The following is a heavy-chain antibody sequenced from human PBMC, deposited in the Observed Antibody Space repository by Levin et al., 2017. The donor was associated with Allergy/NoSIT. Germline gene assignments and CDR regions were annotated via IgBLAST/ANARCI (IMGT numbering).Heavy chain of an antibody. V-gene: IGHV3-33*01. CDR2: IWYDGSNK. CDR3: ARSPIAVAGCCFDY. J-gene: IGHJ4*02. CDR1: GFTFSSYG. D-gene: IGHD6-19*01. Sequence: GGSLRLSCAASGFTFSSYGMHWVRQAPGKGLEWVAVIWYDGSNKYYADSVKGRFTISRDNSKNTLYLQMNSLRAEDTAVYYCARSPIAVAGCCFDYWGQGTLVTVSS.